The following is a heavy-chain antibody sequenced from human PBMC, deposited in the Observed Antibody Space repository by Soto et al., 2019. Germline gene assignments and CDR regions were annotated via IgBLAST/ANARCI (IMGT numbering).Heavy chain of an antibody. J-gene: IGHJ3*02. CDR1: GFSCSSHW. CDR2: IKQDGSEQ. Sequence: EVQLVESGGGLVQPGGSLRVSCAASGFSCSSHWMSWVRQTPGKGLEWVAHIKQDGSEQYYVDSVKGRFTISRDNAKSSLYLQMDSLRAEDMALYHCAQAMAYAAQIWGQGTRVPVSS. D-gene: IGHD5-18*01. V-gene: IGHV3-7*01. CDR3: AQAMAYAAQI.